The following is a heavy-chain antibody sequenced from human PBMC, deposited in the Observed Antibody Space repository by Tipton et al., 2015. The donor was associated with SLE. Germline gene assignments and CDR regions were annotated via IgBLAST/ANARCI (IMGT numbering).Heavy chain of an antibody. CDR1: SGSISSSDYY. V-gene: IGHV4-39*07. CDR3: ARSYCNSTICFDAFDI. CDR2: IYFSGSS. J-gene: IGHJ3*02. D-gene: IGHD2-2*01. Sequence: TLSLTCTVSSGSISSSDYYWAWIRQPPGKGLEWIGNIYFSGSSYYNPPLKSRVTISIDTSKNQFSLNLNSVTAADTAVYYCARSYCNSTICFDAFDIWGQGTMVTVSS.